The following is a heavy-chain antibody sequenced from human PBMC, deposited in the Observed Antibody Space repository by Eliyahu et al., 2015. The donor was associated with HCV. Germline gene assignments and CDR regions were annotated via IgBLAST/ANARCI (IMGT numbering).Heavy chain of an antibody. V-gene: IGHV4-34*01. CDR2: ISHTGDT. D-gene: IGHD2-2*01. CDR1: GGSLSSYY. CDR3: ARSTYCSVTTCSGALEI. J-gene: IGHJ3*02. Sequence: QVQLQQWGAGLLKPSETLSLXCAVYGGSLSSYYWTWIRQPPGKGLEWIGEISHTGDTKYNPSLKSRVTLSVDTSKNQFSLKMTSVTAADTALFYCARSTYCSVTTCSGALEIWGHGXMVTVSS.